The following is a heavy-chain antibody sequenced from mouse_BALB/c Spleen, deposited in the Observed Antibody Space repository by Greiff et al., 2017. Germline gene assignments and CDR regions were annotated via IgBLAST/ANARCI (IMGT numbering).Heavy chain of an antibody. CDR3: ASGYPFAY. V-gene: IGHV3-6*02. D-gene: IGHD1-2*01. CDR1: GYSITSGYY. CDR2: ISYDGSN. Sequence: EVKLVESGPGLVKPSQSLSLTCSVTGYSITSGYYWNWIRQFPGNKLEWMGYISYDGSNNYNPSLKNRISITRDTSKNQFFLKLNSVTTEDTATYYCASGYPFAYWGQGTLVTVSA. J-gene: IGHJ3*01.